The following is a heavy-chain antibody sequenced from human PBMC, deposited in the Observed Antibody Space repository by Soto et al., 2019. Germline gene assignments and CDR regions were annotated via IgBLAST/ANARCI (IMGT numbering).Heavy chain of an antibody. J-gene: IGHJ4*02. V-gene: IGHV2-5*02. D-gene: IGHD2-2*01. Sequence: QITLKESGPTLVKPTQTLTLTCTFSGFSLSTSGVGVGWIRQPPGKALEWLALIYWDDDKRYSPSLKSRLTITKDTSKNQVVLTMTNMDPVDTATYYCAHSRAYCISTSCYLERFDYWGQGTLVTVSS. CDR1: GFSLSTSGVG. CDR2: IYWDDDK. CDR3: AHSRAYCISTSCYLERFDY.